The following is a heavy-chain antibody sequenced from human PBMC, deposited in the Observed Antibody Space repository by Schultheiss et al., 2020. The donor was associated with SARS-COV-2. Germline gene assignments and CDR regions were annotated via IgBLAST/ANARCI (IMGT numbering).Heavy chain of an antibody. V-gene: IGHV3-48*04. D-gene: IGHD2-15*01. Sequence: GGSLRLSCAASGFTFSSYAMSWIRQAPGKGLEWVSYISSSGSTIYYADSVKGRFTISRDNAKNSLYLQMNSLRAEDTAVYYCAREDSLGYYGMDVWGQGTTVTVSS. J-gene: IGHJ6*02. CDR1: GFTFSSYA. CDR2: ISSSGSTI. CDR3: AREDSLGYYGMDV.